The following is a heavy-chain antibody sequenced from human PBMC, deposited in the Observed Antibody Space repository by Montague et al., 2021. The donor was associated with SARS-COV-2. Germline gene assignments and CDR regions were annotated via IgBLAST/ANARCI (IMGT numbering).Heavy chain of an antibody. J-gene: IGHJ4*02. Sequence: IYTSGTTDYSFSLKSRVTISVDTSKNQFSLKLTSVTAADTAVYYCARAHSVSWAHLGNWGQRSLFTVSS. V-gene: IGHV4-61*02. CDR2: IYTSGTT. CDR3: ARAHSVSWAHLGN. D-gene: IGHD5/OR15-5a*01.